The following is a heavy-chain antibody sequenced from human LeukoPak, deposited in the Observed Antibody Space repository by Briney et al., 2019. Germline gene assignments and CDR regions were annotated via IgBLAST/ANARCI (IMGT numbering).Heavy chain of an antibody. CDR2: VSYDGSHK. J-gene: IGHJ4*02. Sequence: PGGSPRLSCAASGFTFNSHPFHWVRQAPGKGLQWVAVVSYDGSHKYYADSVKGRFIISRDNSKNTLYLQMNSLRAEDTAVYYCARAPGRDYGDYVYYFDYWGQGTLVTVSS. CDR3: ARAPGRDYGDYVYYFDY. CDR1: GFTFNSHP. V-gene: IGHV3-30-3*01. D-gene: IGHD4-17*01.